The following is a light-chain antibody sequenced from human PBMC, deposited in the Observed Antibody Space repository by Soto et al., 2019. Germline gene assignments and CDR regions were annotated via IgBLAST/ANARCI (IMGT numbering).Light chain of an antibody. CDR1: SSDVGGYNY. CDR2: DVS. Sequence: QSVLTQPASVSGSPGQSITISCTGTSSDVGGYNYVSWYQQHPGKAPKLMIYDVSNRPSGVSNRFSGSKSGNKASLTISGLPAEDEADYYCSSYTSSSYVVGTGTKVTVL. CDR3: SSYTSSSYV. J-gene: IGLJ1*01. V-gene: IGLV2-14*01.